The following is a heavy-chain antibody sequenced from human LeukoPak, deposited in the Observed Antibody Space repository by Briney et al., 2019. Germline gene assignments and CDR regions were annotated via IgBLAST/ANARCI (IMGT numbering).Heavy chain of an antibody. CDR2: IYSGGST. Sequence: GGSLRLSCAASGFTVSSNYMSWVRQAPGKGLEWVSVIYSGGSTYYADSVKGRFTISRDNSKNTLYLQMNSLSAEDTAVYYCARAERYDILTGYYRDYWGQGTLVTVSS. CDR3: ARAERYDILTGYYRDY. J-gene: IGHJ4*02. D-gene: IGHD3-9*01. CDR1: GFTVSSNY. V-gene: IGHV3-66*02.